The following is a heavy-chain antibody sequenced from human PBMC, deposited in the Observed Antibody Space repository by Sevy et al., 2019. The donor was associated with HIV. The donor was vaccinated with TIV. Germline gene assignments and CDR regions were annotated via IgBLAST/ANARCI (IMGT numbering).Heavy chain of an antibody. V-gene: IGHV3-30*18. J-gene: IGHJ6*02. D-gene: IGHD3-9*01. CDR2: ISYDGSNK. CDR1: GFTFSSYG. Sequence: GGSLRLSCAASGFTFSSYGMHWVRQAPGKGLEWVAVISYDGSNKYYADSVKGRFTIFRDNSKNTLYMQMTSLRAEDRAVYYGAKAPVGGLRYFAWLSDETHYGMDVWGQGTTVTVSS. CDR3: AKAPVGGLRYFAWLSDETHYGMDV.